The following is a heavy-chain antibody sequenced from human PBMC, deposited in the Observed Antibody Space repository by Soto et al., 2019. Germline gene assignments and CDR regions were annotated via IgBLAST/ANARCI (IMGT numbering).Heavy chain of an antibody. CDR2: ISYRGTP. CDR1: GGSFNSGAYY. V-gene: IGHV4-31*03. CDR3: ARVSATGTRWFDP. J-gene: IGHJ5*02. D-gene: IGHD6-13*01. Sequence: QVQLQESGPGLVKPSQNLSLTCTVSGGSFNSGAYYWSWVRRHPGMGLEWIGYISYRGTPYYNPSLKSRLTISVDASKNQFSLRLSSVTAADTAVYYCARVSATGTRWFDPWGQGTLVTVSS.